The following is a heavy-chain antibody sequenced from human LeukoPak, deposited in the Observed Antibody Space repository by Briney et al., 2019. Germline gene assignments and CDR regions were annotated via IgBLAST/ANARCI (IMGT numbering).Heavy chain of an antibody. CDR3: ARTPHITMVRRRYFDL. CDR2: INHSGST. J-gene: IGHJ2*01. CDR1: GGSFSGYY. D-gene: IGHD3-10*01. V-gene: IGHV4-34*01. Sequence: PSETLSLTCAVYGGSFSGYYWSWIRQPPGKGLEWIGEINHSGSTNYNPSLKSRVTISVDTSKNQFSLKLSSVTAADTAVYYCARTPHITMVRRRYFDLWGRGTLVTVSS.